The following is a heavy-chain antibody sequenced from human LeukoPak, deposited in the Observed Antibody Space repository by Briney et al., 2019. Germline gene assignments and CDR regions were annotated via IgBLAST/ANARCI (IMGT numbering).Heavy chain of an antibody. J-gene: IGHJ4*02. Sequence: GRSLRLSCAASGFTFSSYAMHWVRQAPGKGLEWVAVISYDGSNKYYADSVKGRFTISRDNSKNTLYLQMNSLRAEDTAVYYCAREDYEGVDYWGQGTLVTVSS. V-gene: IGHV3-30-3*01. D-gene: IGHD4-17*01. CDR3: AREDYEGVDY. CDR1: GFTFSSYA. CDR2: ISYDGSNK.